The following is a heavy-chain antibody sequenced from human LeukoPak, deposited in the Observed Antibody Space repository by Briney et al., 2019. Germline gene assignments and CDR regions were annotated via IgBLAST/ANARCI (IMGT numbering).Heavy chain of an antibody. CDR1: GYTFTGYY. CDR2: INPNSGGT. J-gene: IGHJ6*03. D-gene: IGHD1-1*01. V-gene: IGHV1-2*02. CDR3: ARVAPESRYPKYYYYYMDV. Sequence: GASVKISCKASGYTFTGYYMHWVRQAPGQGLEWMGWINPNSGGTNYAQKFQGRVTMTRDTSISTAYMELSRLRSDDTAVYYCARVAPESRYPKYYYYYMDVWGKGTTVTVSS.